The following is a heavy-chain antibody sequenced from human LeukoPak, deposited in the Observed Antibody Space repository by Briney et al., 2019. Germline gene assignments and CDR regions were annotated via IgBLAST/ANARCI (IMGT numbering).Heavy chain of an antibody. Sequence: PGGSLRLSCAASGFTFSSYSMNWVRQAPGKGLEWVSSISSSSSYIYYADSVKGRFTISRDNAKNSLYLQMNSLRAEDTAVYYCAKDTDILTGYCFDYWGQGTLVTVSS. V-gene: IGHV3-21*04. CDR1: GFTFSSYS. J-gene: IGHJ4*02. CDR2: ISSSSSYI. CDR3: AKDTDILTGYCFDY. D-gene: IGHD3-9*01.